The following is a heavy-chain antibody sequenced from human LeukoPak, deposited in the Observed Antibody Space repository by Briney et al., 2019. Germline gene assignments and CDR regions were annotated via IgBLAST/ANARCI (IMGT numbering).Heavy chain of an antibody. CDR3: ARDRQFGGSYYNY. Sequence: GGPLRLSCAASGFTVSSNYMSWVRQAPGKGLEWVSVIYSGGSTYYADSVKGRFTISRDNSKNALYLQMNSLRAEDTAVYYCARDRQFGGSYYNYWGQGTLVTVSS. CDR1: GFTVSSNY. J-gene: IGHJ4*02. D-gene: IGHD1-26*01. V-gene: IGHV3-53*01. CDR2: IYSGGST.